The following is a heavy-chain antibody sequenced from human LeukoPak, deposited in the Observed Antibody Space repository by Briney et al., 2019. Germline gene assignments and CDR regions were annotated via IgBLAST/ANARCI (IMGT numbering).Heavy chain of an antibody. D-gene: IGHD3-10*01. CDR3: ARRPYGLIRGVGGPTGHWFDT. CDR1: GGSSSGFY. CDR2: INGGGRT. V-gene: IGHV4-34*10. J-gene: IGHJ5*02. Sequence: SETLSLTCAVYGGSSSGFYCSWIRQSPGKGLEWIGEINGGGRTDYNLSLKSRVTMSVDTSKNQFSLSLTSVTAADTAVYYCARRPYGLIRGVGGPTGHWFDTWGQGTLVSVSS.